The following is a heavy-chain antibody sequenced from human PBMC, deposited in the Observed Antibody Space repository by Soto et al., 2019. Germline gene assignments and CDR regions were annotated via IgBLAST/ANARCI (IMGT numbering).Heavy chain of an antibody. D-gene: IGHD6-19*01. V-gene: IGHV1-18*01. J-gene: IGHJ4*02. CDR3: ARGTTPSSGWTTVWEFDY. Sequence: GASVKVSCKASGYTFTSYGISWVRQAPGQGLEWMGWISAYNGNTNYAQKLQGRVTMTTDTSTSTAYMELRSLRSDDTAVYYCARGTTPSSGWTTVWEFDYWGQGTLVTVSS. CDR2: ISAYNGNT. CDR1: GYTFTSYG.